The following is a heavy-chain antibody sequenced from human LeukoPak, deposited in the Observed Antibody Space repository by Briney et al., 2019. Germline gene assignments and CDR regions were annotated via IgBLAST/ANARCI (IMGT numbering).Heavy chain of an antibody. CDR1: GFTFSSYS. V-gene: IGHV3-48*04. Sequence: PGGSLRLSCAASGFTFSSYSMNWVRQAPGKGLEWVSYISSSSSTIYYADSVKGRFTISRDNAKNSLYLQMNSLRAEDTAVYYCARDSPLRGYSYGYNAFDIWGQGTMVTVSS. CDR2: ISSSSSTI. J-gene: IGHJ3*02. D-gene: IGHD5-18*01. CDR3: ARDSPLRGYSYGYNAFDI.